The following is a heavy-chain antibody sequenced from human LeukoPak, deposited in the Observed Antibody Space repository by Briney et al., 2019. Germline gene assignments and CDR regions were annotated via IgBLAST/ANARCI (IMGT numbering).Heavy chain of an antibody. D-gene: IGHD3-3*01. CDR1: GFTFSSYS. CDR3: ARAARYYDFWSGYYTGFQHDYYYYYYMDV. J-gene: IGHJ6*03. V-gene: IGHV3-21*01. CDR2: ISSSSSYI. Sequence: GGSLRLSCAASGFTFSSYSMNWVRQAPGKGLEWVSSISSSSSYIYYADSVKGRFTISRDNAKNSLYLQMNSLRAEDTAVYYCARAARYYDFWSGYYTGFQHDYYYYYYMDVWGKGTTVTVSS.